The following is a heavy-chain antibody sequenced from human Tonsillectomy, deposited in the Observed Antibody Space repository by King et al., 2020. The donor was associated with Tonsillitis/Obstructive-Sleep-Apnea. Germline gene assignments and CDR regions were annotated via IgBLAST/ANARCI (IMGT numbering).Heavy chain of an antibody. CDR2: TRNKAHSYTT. CDR1: GFTFSDHY. CDR3: ARVRTSSPVYNLDF. J-gene: IGHJ4*02. V-gene: IGHV3-72*01. Sequence: EVQLVESGGGLVQPGGSLRLSCAASGFTFSDHYMDWVRQAPGKRLEWVGRTRNKAHSYTTEYAASVKGRFTISRDDSENSLYLQMNSLKTEDTAVYYCARVRTSSPVYNLDFWGQGTLVTVSS. D-gene: IGHD1-14*01.